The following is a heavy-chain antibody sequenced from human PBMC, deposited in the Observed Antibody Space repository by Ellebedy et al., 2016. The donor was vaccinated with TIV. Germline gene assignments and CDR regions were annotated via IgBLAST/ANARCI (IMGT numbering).Heavy chain of an antibody. Sequence: PGGSLRLSCAASGFSFGSFWLSWVRQAPGKGLEWVATIREDGNAKFSADSVKGRFTISRDNAKNSVYLHMNSLRDEDTAVYYCARCCSSGSCYYYYGMDVWGQGTTVTVSS. D-gene: IGHD2-15*01. V-gene: IGHV3-7*01. J-gene: IGHJ6*02. CDR1: GFSFGSFW. CDR3: ARCCSSGSCYYYYGMDV. CDR2: IREDGNAK.